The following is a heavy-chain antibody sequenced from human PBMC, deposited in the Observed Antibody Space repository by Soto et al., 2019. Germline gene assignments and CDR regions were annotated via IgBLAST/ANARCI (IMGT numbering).Heavy chain of an antibody. CDR2: ISSGSSTI. CDR1: GFTFSSYS. Sequence: GSLRLSCAASGFTFSSYSMNWVRQAPGKGLEWVSYISSGSSTIYYADSVKGRFTISRDNAKNSLYLQMDSLRAEDTAVYYATRSAYMDVWGTGTTVTV. CDR3: TRSAYMDV. V-gene: IGHV3-48*01. D-gene: IGHD2-2*01. J-gene: IGHJ6*03.